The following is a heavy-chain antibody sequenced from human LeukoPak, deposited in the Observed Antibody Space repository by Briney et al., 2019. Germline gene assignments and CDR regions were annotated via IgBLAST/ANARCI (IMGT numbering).Heavy chain of an antibody. CDR1: GFTFSSYE. J-gene: IGHJ5*02. D-gene: IGHD4-17*01. CDR3: GSCGDYDFGNWFDP. CDR2: ISSSGSTI. V-gene: IGHV3-48*03. Sequence: GGSLRLSCAASGFTFSSYEMNWVRQAPGKGLEWVSYISSSGSTIYYADSVKGRFTISRDNAKNSLYLQMNSLRAEDTAVYYCGSCGDYDFGNWFDPWGQGTLVTVSS.